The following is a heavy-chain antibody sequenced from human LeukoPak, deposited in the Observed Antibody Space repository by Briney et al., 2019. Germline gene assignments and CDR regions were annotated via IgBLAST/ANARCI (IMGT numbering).Heavy chain of an antibody. CDR3: AKEGDGCLYTCKFDS. CDR2: VSHDGRTQ. Sequence: GGSLRLSCAASGFTFSGFGMHWVRQAPGKGLEWVAVVSHDGRTQSYADSVKGRFTISRDNSKDTVYLQMNSLRVEDTAVYYCAKEGDGCLYTCKFDSWGQGTLVAVSS. CDR1: GFTFSGFG. V-gene: IGHV3-30*18. D-gene: IGHD3-16*01. J-gene: IGHJ4*02.